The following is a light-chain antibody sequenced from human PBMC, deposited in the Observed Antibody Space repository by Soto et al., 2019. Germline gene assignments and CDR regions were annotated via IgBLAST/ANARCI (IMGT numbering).Light chain of an antibody. CDR3: ATWDDSLNALYH. J-gene: IGLJ1*01. V-gene: IGLV1-44*01. CDR1: RSNIGSNT. CDR2: SNH. Sequence: QSVPSDPPSRSATPGQRVTIPYAGSRSNIGSNTVNCCRQCQGTAPKLLIYSNHQRHSGVPDRFSGSKSGTSASLAINGLQSEDEADYYCATWDDSLNALYHFGTGTNVTVL.